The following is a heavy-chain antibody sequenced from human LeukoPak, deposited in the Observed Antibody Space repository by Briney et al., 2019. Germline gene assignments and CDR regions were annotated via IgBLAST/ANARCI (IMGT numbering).Heavy chain of an antibody. CDR3: ASLGGYQNGNFDY. CDR1: GYSISSGNH. D-gene: IGHD2-2*01. V-gene: IGHV4-38-2*01. CDR2: IFPSGTT. Sequence: PSETLSLTRAVSGYSISSGNHWGWIRQPPDKGLEWIGSIFPSGTTYYNPSLKSRVTISIYTSKNQFSLKLISVTAADTAVYYCASLGGYQNGNFDYWGQGTLVTVSS. J-gene: IGHJ4*02.